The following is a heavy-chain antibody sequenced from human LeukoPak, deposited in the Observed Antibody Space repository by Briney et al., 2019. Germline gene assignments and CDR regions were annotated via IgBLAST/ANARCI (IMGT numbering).Heavy chain of an antibody. CDR2: IGGHET. J-gene: IGHJ4*02. D-gene: IGHD3-16*01. Sequence: GGSLRLSCTTSGFTFSTNAMSWVRQAPGKGLEWVSTIGGHETFYADSVKGRFTISRDNYKNTVCPHMSSLRVEDTAVYYCAKDWIQFNRVYDCFDSWGQGTLVTVSS. V-gene: IGHV3-23*01. CDR3: AKDWIQFNRVYDCFDS. CDR1: GFTFSTNA.